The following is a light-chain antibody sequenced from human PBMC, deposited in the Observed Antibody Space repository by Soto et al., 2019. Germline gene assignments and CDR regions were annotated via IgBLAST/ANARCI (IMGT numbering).Light chain of an antibody. CDR2: DVS. V-gene: IGLV2-8*01. CDR3: SSYAGSNLGV. J-gene: IGLJ1*01. Sequence: QSVLTQPPSASGSPGHSVTISCTGTSSDVGGYKLVSWYQQHPGKAPKMIIYDVSQRPSGVPDRFSGSKSGNTASLTVSGLQAEYEADYYCSSYAGSNLGVFGTGTKFTV. CDR1: SSDVGGYKL.